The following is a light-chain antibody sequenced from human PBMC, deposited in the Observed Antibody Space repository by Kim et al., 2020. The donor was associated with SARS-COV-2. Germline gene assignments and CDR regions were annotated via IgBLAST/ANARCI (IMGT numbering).Light chain of an antibody. CDR3: QLRTNWLT. CDR1: QSVSPY. J-gene: IGKJ4*01. CDR2: DAS. Sequence: EIVLTQSPATLSLSPGERATLSCRASQSVSPYLAWYQQKPGQAPRLLIYDASKRATGIPARFSGNGSGTDFTLTISSLEPDDFAVYYCQLRTNWLTSGGGTKVDIK. V-gene: IGKV3-11*01.